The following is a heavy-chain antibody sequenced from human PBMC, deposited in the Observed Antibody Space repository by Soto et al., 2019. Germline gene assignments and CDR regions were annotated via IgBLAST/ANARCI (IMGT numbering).Heavy chain of an antibody. CDR3: ARGSLYGGYDLDLDY. V-gene: IGHV2-70*01. J-gene: IGHJ4*02. Sequence: SGPTLVNPTQTLTLTCTFSGFSLSTSGMCVSWIRQPPGKALEWLALIDWDDDKYYSTSLKTRLTISKDTSKNQVVLTMTNMDPVDTATYYCARGSLYGGYDLDLDYWGQGTLVTVSS. D-gene: IGHD5-12*01. CDR1: GFSLSTSGMC. CDR2: IDWDDDK.